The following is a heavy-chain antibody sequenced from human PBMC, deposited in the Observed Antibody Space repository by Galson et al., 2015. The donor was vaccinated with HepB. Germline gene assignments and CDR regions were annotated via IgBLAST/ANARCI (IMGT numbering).Heavy chain of an antibody. Sequence: TLSLTCTVSCGSISSGNYYWTWIRQHPVRGLEWIGLIHYSGYTYYNPSLKSRVTISMDMSKSQFSLRMSSVTAADTAVYYCGGNKPRKTRTAEGGYFDYWGQGTLVTVSS. CDR3: GGNKPRKTRTAEGGYFDY. CDR1: CGSISSGNYY. CDR2: IHYSGYT. D-gene: IGHD1-14*01. J-gene: IGHJ4*02. V-gene: IGHV4-30-4*08.